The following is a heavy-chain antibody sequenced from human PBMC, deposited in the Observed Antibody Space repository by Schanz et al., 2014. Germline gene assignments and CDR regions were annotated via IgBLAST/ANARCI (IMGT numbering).Heavy chain of an antibody. J-gene: IGHJ6*02. CDR1: GFTFSSYG. CDR3: AKDDTQVNGMDV. Sequence: QVQLVESGGGVVQPGRSLRLSCAASGFTFSSYGMHWVRQAPGKGLEWVAVIWYDGNNKFYADSVKGRFIISRDNSKNTLDLQMNSLRVEDTAVYYCAKDDTQVNGMDVWGQGTTVTVAS. V-gene: IGHV3-33*06. CDR2: IWYDGNNK.